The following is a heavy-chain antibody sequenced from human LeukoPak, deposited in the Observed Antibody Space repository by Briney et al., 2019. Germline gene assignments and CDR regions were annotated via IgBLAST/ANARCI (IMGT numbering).Heavy chain of an antibody. V-gene: IGHV1-18*01. CDR2: ISAYNGNT. CDR3: ARGGDIVVVPAAIDY. Sequence: GASVKVSCKASGYTFTSYGISWVRQAPGQGLEWMGWISAYNGNTNYAQKLQGRVTMTTGTSTSTAYMELRSLRSDDTAVYYCARGGDIVVVPAAIDYWGQGTLVTVSS. CDR1: GYTFTSYG. J-gene: IGHJ4*02. D-gene: IGHD2-2*01.